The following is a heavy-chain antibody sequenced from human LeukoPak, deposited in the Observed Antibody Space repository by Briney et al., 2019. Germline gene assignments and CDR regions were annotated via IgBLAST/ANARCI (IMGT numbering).Heavy chain of an antibody. J-gene: IGHJ4*02. V-gene: IGHV3-30*04. Sequence: GGSLRLSCAASGFTFSSCAMHWVRQAPGKGLEWVAVISYDGSNKYYADSVKGRFTISRDNSKNTLYLQMNSLRAEDTAVYYCARSLTVVDNHPPDYWGQGTLVTVSS. CDR1: GFTFSSCA. D-gene: IGHD4-23*01. CDR3: ARSLTVVDNHPPDY. CDR2: ISYDGSNK.